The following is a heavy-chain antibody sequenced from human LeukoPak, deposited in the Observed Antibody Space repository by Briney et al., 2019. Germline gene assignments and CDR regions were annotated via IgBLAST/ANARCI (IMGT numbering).Heavy chain of an antibody. V-gene: IGHV4-4*02. CDR3: ARQYGSGSYFGPPGY. J-gene: IGHJ4*02. CDR1: GGSISSSNW. Sequence: PSETLSLTCAVSGGSISSSNWWSWVRQPPGKGLEWIGEIYHSGSTNYNPSLKSRVTISVDKSKNQFSLKLSSVTAADTAVYYCARQYGSGSYFGPPGYWGQGTLVTVSS. D-gene: IGHD3-10*01. CDR2: IYHSGST.